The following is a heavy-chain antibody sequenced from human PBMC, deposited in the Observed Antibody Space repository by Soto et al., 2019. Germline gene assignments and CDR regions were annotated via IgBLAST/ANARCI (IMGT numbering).Heavy chain of an antibody. D-gene: IGHD1-1*01. V-gene: IGHV3-48*01. CDR3: ARGSGAWTYYFDY. Sequence: EVQLVESGGNLVQPGGSLRLSCAASGFTFSSYSMNWVRQAPGKGLEWVSYISSSSSTIYYADSVKGRFTISRDNAKNSLYLKMNSLRAEDTALYYGARGSGAWTYYFDYWGQGTLVTVSS. CDR1: GFTFSSYS. J-gene: IGHJ4*02. CDR2: ISSSSSTI.